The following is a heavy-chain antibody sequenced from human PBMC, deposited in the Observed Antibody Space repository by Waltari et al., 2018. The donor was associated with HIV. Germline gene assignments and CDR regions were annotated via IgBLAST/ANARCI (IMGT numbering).Heavy chain of an antibody. CDR1: GFTFRAIS. J-gene: IGHJ6*02. CDR3: VKEHQYSHSWYSYYGMDV. V-gene: IGHV3-23*01. CDR2: SSGSGGST. D-gene: IGHD6-13*01. Sequence: EVQVLESGGALVPPGGSLTLSRAASGFTFRAISMIWVPQAPGKGLEWVSTSSGSGGSTYYADSVKGRFTVSRDNSKNTLYLQMNSLRAEDTAVYFCVKEHQYSHSWYSYYGMDVWGQGTTVTVSS.